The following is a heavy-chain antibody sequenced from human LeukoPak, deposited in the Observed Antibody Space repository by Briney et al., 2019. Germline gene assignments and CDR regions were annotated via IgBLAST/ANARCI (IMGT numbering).Heavy chain of an antibody. CDR3: ARGGYYGSGNDFRFDP. CDR1: GVSISSYY. D-gene: IGHD3-10*01. J-gene: IGHJ5*02. V-gene: IGHV4-59*01. CDR2: IYYSGST. Sequence: SETLSLTCTVSGVSISSYYWSWLRQPPGKGLEWIGYIYYSGSTNYNPSLKSRVTISVDTSKNQFSLKLSSVTAADTAIYYCARGGYYGSGNDFRFDPWGQGTLVTVSS.